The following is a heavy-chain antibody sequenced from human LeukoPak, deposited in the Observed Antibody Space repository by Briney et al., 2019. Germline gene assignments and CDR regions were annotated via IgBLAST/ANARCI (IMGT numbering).Heavy chain of an antibody. V-gene: IGHV5-51*01. CDR3: VRFGLTSSLDY. CDR2: IYPGDSDT. Sequence: GESLKISCQISGYLLTNNWIGWVRPVPGKGLEWMGLIYPGDSDTRYSPSFQGQVTFSVDASISTAYLQLSGLRASDTAIYYCVRFGLTSSLDYWGQGTLVTVSS. CDR1: GYLLTNNW. D-gene: IGHD6-13*01. J-gene: IGHJ4*02.